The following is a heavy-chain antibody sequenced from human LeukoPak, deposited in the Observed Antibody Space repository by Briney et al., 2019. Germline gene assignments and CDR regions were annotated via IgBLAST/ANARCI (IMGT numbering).Heavy chain of an antibody. CDR2: IYYSGST. CDR3: ARVVAAARFDP. J-gene: IGHJ5*02. D-gene: IGHD6-13*01. CDR1: GGSITSGGYY. V-gene: IGHV4-31*03. Sequence: SQTLSLTCTVSGGSITSGGYYWSWIRQLPGKGLEWIGYIYYSGSTNYNPSLKSRVTISVDTSKNQFSLKLSSVTAADTAVYYCARVVAAARFDPWGQGTLVTVSS.